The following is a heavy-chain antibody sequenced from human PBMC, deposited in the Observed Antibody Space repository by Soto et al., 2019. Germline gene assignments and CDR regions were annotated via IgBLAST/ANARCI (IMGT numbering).Heavy chain of an antibody. D-gene: IGHD3-3*01. V-gene: IGHV1-2*02. Sequence: ASVKVSCKASGYTFTGYYMHWVLQAPGQGLEWMGWINPNSGCTNYAQKFQGRVTMTRDTSISTAYMELSRLRSDDTAVYSCARSLLRFLEWLLGSYYYYGMDVWGQGTTVTVSS. CDR1: GYTFTGYY. CDR3: ARSLLRFLEWLLGSYYYYGMDV. CDR2: INPNSGCT. J-gene: IGHJ6*02.